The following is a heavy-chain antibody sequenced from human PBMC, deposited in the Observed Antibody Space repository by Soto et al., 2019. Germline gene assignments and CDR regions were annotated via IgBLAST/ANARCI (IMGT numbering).Heavy chain of an antibody. D-gene: IGHD5-18*01. CDR2: IYYSGST. Sequence: PSEALCRACAGSGVAISSSSYYWGWIRQPPGNGLEWFGSIYYSGSTYYNPSLKSRVTISVDTSKNQFSLKLSSVTAADTAAYYCARHKTSPKYSYGYGAGWFDPWGQGTLVTVSS. CDR3: ARHKTSPKYSYGYGAGWFDP. CDR1: GVAISSSSYY. J-gene: IGHJ5*02. V-gene: IGHV4-39*01.